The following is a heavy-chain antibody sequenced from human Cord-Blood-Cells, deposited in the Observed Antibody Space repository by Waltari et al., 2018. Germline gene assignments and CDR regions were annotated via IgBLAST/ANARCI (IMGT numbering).Heavy chain of an antibody. Sequence: QVQLVQSGAEVKKPGSSVKVSCKASGGTFSSYAISWVRQAPGQGLEWRGGIIPIFGTANYAQKFQGRVTITADESTRTAYMELSSLRSEDMAVEYCARYKYYGSGSYYIGTGYYFDYWGQGTLVTVSS. J-gene: IGHJ4*02. CDR1: GGTFSSYA. V-gene: IGHV1-69*01. D-gene: IGHD3-10*01. CDR2: IIPIFGTA. CDR3: ARYKYYGSGSYYIGTGYYFDY.